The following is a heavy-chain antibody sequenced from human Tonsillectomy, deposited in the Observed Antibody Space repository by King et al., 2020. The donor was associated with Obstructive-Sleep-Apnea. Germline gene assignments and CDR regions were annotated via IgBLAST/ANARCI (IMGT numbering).Heavy chain of an antibody. CDR3: ARMVYSSSWYRFFDS. CDR1: GYSFTSYA. D-gene: IGHD6-13*01. Sequence: VQLVQSGSELKTPGASVKVSCKASGYSFTSYAMNWVRQAPGQGLEWMGRINTNTGNPTYAQGFTGRFVFSLDTSGSPAYLQISSLKAEDTAVYYCARMVYSSSWYRFFDSWGQGTLVTVSS. V-gene: IGHV7-4-1*02. CDR2: INTNTGNP. J-gene: IGHJ4*02.